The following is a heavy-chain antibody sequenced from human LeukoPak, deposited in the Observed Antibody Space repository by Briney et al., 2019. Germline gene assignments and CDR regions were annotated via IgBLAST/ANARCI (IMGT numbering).Heavy chain of an antibody. J-gene: IGHJ6*02. CDR3: ARDEVAVASDYYYGMDV. CDR2: INPNSGGT. V-gene: IGHV1-2*02. CDR1: GYTFTGYY. D-gene: IGHD6-19*01. Sequence: GASVKVSCKASGYTFTGYYMHWVRQAPGQGLEWMGWINPNSGGTSYAQKFQGRVTMTRDTSISTAYMELSRLRSDDTAVYYCARDEVAVASDYYYGMDVWGQGTTVTVSS.